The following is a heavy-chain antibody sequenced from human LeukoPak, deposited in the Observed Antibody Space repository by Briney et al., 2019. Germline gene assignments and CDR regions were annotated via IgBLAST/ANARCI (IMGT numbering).Heavy chain of an antibody. V-gene: IGHV4-34*01. D-gene: IGHD3-10*01. Sequence: SETLSLTCAVYGGSFSGYYWSWIRQPPGKGLEWIGEINHSGSTNYNPSLKSRVTISVDTSKNQFSLKLSSVTAADTAVYYCARARRLRGYYYYYYMDVWGKGTTVTVSS. CDR2: INHSGST. J-gene: IGHJ6*03. CDR1: GGSFSGYY. CDR3: ARARRLRGYYYYYYMDV.